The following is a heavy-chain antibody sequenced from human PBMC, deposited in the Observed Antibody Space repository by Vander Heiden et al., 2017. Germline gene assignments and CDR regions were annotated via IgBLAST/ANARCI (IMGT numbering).Heavy chain of an antibody. Sequence: EVQLLQSGGGLVQPGGSLRLSCAPSGFNFLTYGMGWVRQAPGKGLEWVSMITGSGDYTTYADSVKGRFTTSTDTSKTTVFLQMNSLKDEDTAIYYCAKGGIAARYLFDSWGHGVLVTVSS. J-gene: IGHJ4*01. D-gene: IGHD6-6*01. CDR1: GFNFLTYG. CDR3: AKGGIAARYLFDS. CDR2: ITGSGDYT. V-gene: IGHV3-23*01.